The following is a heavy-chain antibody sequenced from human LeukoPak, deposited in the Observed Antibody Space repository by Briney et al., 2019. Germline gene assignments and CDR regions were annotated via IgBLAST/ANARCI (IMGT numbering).Heavy chain of an antibody. V-gene: IGHV4-39*01. D-gene: IGHD2-2*01. J-gene: IGHJ6*02. CDR1: GGSISSSSYY. CDR3: ARLGDCSSTSCYYYYYGMDV. Sequence: NPSETLSLTCTVSGGSISSSSYYWGWIRQPPEKGLEWVGSIYYSGSTYYNPSLKSRVTISVDTSKNQFSLKLSSVTAADTAVYYCARLGDCSSTSCYYYYYGMDVWGQGTTVTVSS. CDR2: IYYSGST.